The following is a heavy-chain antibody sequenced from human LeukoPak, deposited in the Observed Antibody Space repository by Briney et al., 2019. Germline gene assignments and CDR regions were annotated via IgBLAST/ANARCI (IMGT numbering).Heavy chain of an antibody. J-gene: IGHJ4*02. CDR3: ATYRQVLLPFES. D-gene: IGHD2-8*02. Sequence: GGSLRLSCAASGFTSSHYGMNWVRQAPGKGLEWVSGITAPGHPYYADSVQGRFTISRDNSKSTLSLQMNSLRAEDTAIYYCATYRQVLLPFESWGQGTLVTVSS. CDR2: ITAPGHP. CDR1: GFTSSHYG. V-gene: IGHV3-23*01.